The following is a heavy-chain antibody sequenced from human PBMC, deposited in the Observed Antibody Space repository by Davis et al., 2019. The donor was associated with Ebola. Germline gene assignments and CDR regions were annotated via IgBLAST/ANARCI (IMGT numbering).Heavy chain of an antibody. Sequence: SVKASCKASGGTFSSYAISWVRQAPGQGLEWMGRIIPILGIANYAQKFQGRVTITADESTSTAYMELSSLRSEDTAVYYCAKDCVTMIVVVITGTGYGMDVWGQGTTVTVSS. D-gene: IGHD3-22*01. V-gene: IGHV1-69*04. CDR3: AKDCVTMIVVVITGTGYGMDV. CDR2: IIPILGIA. CDR1: GGTFSSYA. J-gene: IGHJ6*02.